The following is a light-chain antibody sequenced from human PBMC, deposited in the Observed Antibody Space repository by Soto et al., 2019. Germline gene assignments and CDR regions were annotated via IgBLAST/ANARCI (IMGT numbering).Light chain of an antibody. Sequence: EIVLTQSPGTLSLSPGERATLSCRASQSVSSSYLAWYQQKPGQAPRLLIYGASSRATGIPDRFSGSGSGTDFTLTINRLEPEYFAVYYCQQYGSSITFGQGTRLEIK. CDR1: QSVSSSY. V-gene: IGKV3-20*01. CDR2: GAS. J-gene: IGKJ5*01. CDR3: QQYGSSIT.